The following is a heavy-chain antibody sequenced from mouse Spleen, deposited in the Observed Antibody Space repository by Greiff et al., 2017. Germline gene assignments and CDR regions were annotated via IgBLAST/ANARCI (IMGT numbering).Heavy chain of an antibody. CDR3: AREVDDPLDY. J-gene: IGHJ2*01. V-gene: IGHV1-64*01. CDR2: IHPNSGST. D-gene: IGHD1-1*01. CDR1: GYTFTSYW. Sequence: QVQLQQSGAELVKPGASVKLSCKASGYTFTSYWMHWVKQRPGQGLEWIGMIHPNSGSTNYNEKFKSKATLTVDKSSSTAYMQLSSLTSEDSAVYYCAREVDDPLDYWGQGTTLTVSS.